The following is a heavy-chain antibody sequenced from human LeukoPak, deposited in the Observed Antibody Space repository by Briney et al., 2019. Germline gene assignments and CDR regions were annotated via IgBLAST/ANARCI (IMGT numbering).Heavy chain of an antibody. CDR3: ARYGANPDY. CDR2: IIPIFGTA. D-gene: IGHD4-17*01. CDR1: GGTFISYV. J-gene: IGHJ4*02. Sequence: ASVKVSCKASGGTFISYVISWVRQAPGQGLEWMGGIIPIFGTANYAQKFQGRVTMTRDTSTSTVYMELSSLRSEDTAVYYCARYGANPDYWGQGTLVTVSS. V-gene: IGHV1-69*05.